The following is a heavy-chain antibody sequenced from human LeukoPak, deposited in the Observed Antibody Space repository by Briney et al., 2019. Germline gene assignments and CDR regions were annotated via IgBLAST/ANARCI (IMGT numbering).Heavy chain of an antibody. CDR3: ARRRRYDSSGYYYPDAFDI. V-gene: IGHV5-51*01. Sequence: GESLKISCKGSGYSFTSYWIGWVRQMPGKGLEWMGIIYPGDSDTRYSPSFQGQVTISADKSISTAYLPWSSLKASDTAMYYCARRRRYDSSGYYYPDAFDIWGQGTMVTVSS. CDR2: IYPGDSDT. CDR1: GYSFTSYW. D-gene: IGHD3-22*01. J-gene: IGHJ3*02.